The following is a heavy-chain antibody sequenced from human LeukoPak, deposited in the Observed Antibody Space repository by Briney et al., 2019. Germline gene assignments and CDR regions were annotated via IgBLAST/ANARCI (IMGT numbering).Heavy chain of an antibody. CDR1: GYTFTGYY. J-gene: IGHJ4*02. CDR3: ARRTDYYGSGEIDY. V-gene: IGHV1-2*02. CDR2: INPNSGGT. Sequence: WASVTVSCKASGYTFTGYYMHWVRQAPGQGLEWMGWINPNSGGTNYAQKFQGRVTMTRDTSISTAYMELSRLRSDDTAVYYCARRTDYYGSGEIDYWGQGTLVTVSS. D-gene: IGHD3-10*01.